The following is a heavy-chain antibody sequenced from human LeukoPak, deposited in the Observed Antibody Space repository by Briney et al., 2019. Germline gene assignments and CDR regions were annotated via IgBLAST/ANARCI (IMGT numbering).Heavy chain of an antibody. J-gene: IGHJ3*02. D-gene: IGHD6-19*01. CDR2: ISSSSSTI. CDR1: GFTFSSYS. V-gene: IGHV3-48*01. Sequence: GGSLRLSCAASGFTFSSYSMNWVRQAPGKGLEWVSYISSSSSTIYYADSVKGRFTISRDNAKNSLYLQMNSLRAEDTAVYYCARDFSLPSGWGNDAFDIWGQGTMVTVSS. CDR3: ARDFSLPSGWGNDAFDI.